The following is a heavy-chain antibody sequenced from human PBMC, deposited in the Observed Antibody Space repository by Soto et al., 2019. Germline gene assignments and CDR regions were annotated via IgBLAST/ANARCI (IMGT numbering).Heavy chain of an antibody. J-gene: IGHJ5*02. V-gene: IGHV4-59*12. D-gene: IGHD3-22*01. CDR1: GGSISSYY. Sequence: SETLSLTCTVTGGSISSYYWSWIRQPPGKGLESIGYFYYSGSTNYNPSLKSRFTISRDDSRKTLYLEMNSLRVDDTGVYYCVREDSFRDSSAPWGQGTLVTVSS. CDR3: VREDSFRDSSAP. CDR2: FYYSGST.